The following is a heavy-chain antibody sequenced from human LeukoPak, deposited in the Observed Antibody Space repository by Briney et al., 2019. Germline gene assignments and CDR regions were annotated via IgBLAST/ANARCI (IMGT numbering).Heavy chain of an antibody. V-gene: IGHV4-59*08. J-gene: IGHJ4*02. D-gene: IGHD1-26*01. CDR1: GDSISSYY. CDR2: IFHSGNT. CDR3: ARQPYTIGAYYFDY. Sequence: PPETLSLTCIVSGDSISSYYWSWIRQPPGKGLEWIGYIFHSGNTNYNPSLKSRVTMSIDTSKNQFSLRLSSVTAADTAVYSCARQPYTIGAYYFDYWGPGTLVSVSS.